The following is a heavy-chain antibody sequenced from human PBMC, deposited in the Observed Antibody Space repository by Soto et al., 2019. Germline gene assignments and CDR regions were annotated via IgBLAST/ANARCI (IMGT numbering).Heavy chain of an antibody. CDR1: GFTFGDYA. Sequence: GGSLRLSCTASGFTFGDYAMSWFRQAPGKGLEWVGFIRSKAYGGTTEYAASVKGRFTISRDDSKSIAYLQMNSLKTEDTAVYYCTRLICGGDCVDAFDIWGQGTMVTVSS. J-gene: IGHJ3*02. D-gene: IGHD2-21*02. CDR2: IRSKAYGGTT. V-gene: IGHV3-49*03. CDR3: TRLICGGDCVDAFDI.